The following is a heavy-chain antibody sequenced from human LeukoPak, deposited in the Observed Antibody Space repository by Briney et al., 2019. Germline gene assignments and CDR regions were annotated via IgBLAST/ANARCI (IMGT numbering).Heavy chain of an antibody. Sequence: SETLSLTCTVSGGSISSYYWSWIRQPPGKGLEWIGRIYTSGSTNYNPSLKSRVTMSVDTSKNQFSLKLSSVTAADTAVYYCARDGPGGLGSYNPRDFDYWGQGTLVTVSS. CDR2: IYTSGST. D-gene: IGHD3-10*01. V-gene: IGHV4-4*07. CDR3: ARDGPGGLGSYNPRDFDY. CDR1: GGSISSYY. J-gene: IGHJ4*02.